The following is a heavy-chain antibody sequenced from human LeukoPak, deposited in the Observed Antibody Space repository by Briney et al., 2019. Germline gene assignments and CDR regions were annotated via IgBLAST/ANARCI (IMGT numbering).Heavy chain of an antibody. J-gene: IGHJ4*02. CDR3: ARTSFHYSYGYGGGLYFDY. V-gene: IGHV1-69*04. Sequence: SVKVSCKASGGTFSSYAISWVRQAPEQGLEWMGRIIPILGIANYAQKFQGRVTITADKSTSTAYMELSSLRSEDTAVYYCARTSFHYSYGYGGGLYFDYWGQGTLVTVSS. CDR2: IIPILGIA. CDR1: GGTFSSYA. D-gene: IGHD5-18*01.